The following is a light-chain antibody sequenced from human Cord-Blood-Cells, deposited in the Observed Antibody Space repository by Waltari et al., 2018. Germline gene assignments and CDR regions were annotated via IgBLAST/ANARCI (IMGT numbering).Light chain of an antibody. CDR1: SSDVGGYNY. J-gene: IGLJ1*01. V-gene: IGLV2-11*01. CDR2: DVS. CDR3: CSYAGSYTVNV. Sequence: QSALTQPRSVSGSPGQSVTISCTGTSSDVGGYNYVSWYQQHPGKAPKLMIYDVSKRPSGVPVRFSGSKSGNASSLTISGLQAEDEADYYCCSYAGSYTVNVFGTGTKVTVL.